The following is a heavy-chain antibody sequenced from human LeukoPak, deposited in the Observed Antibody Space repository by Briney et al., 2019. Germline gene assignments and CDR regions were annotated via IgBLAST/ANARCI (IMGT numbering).Heavy chain of an antibody. CDR3: ARDLGYYYDSSGYFDADIQRNWFDP. Sequence: SETLSLTCTVSGGSISSYYWSWIRQPPGKGLEWIGYIYYSRSTNYNPSLKSRVTISVDTSKNQFSLQLNSVTPEDTAVYYCARDLGYYYDSSGYFDADIQRNWFDPWGQGTLVTVSS. J-gene: IGHJ5*02. CDR2: IYYSRST. D-gene: IGHD3-22*01. CDR1: GGSISSYY. V-gene: IGHV4-59*12.